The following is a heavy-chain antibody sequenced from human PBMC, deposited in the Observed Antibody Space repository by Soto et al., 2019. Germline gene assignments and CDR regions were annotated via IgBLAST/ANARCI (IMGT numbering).Heavy chain of an antibody. CDR3: AKDSTYYDFWSGYYLQYYYYYGMDV. J-gene: IGHJ6*02. CDR2: ISYDGSNK. V-gene: IGHV3-30*18. D-gene: IGHD3-3*01. CDR1: GFTFSSYG. Sequence: QVQLVESGGGVVQPGRSLRLSCAASGFTFSSYGMHWVRQAPGKGLEWVAVISYDGSNKYYADSVKGRFTISRDNSKNTLYLQKNSLRAEDTAVYYCAKDSTYYDFWSGYYLQYYYYYGMDVWGQGTTVTVSS.